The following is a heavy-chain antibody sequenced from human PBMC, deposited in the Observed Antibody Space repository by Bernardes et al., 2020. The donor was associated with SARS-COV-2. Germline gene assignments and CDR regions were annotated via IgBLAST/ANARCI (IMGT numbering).Heavy chain of an antibody. CDR1: GFTFSSYA. J-gene: IGHJ4*02. CDR2: IRSKAYGGTT. V-gene: IGHV3-49*04. Sequence: GSLRLSCAASGFTFSSYAMHWVRQAPGKGLEWVGFIRSKAYGGTTEYAASVKGRFTISRDDSKSIAYLQMNSLKTEDTAVYYCTRADYWGQGTLVTVSS. CDR3: TRADY.